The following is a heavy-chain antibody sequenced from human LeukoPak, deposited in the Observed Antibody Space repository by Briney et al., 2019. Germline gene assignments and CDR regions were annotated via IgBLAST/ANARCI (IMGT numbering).Heavy chain of an antibody. CDR1: GSTFSSYW. CDR2: IKQDGSEK. V-gene: IGHV3-7*01. Sequence: GGSLRLSCAASGSTFSSYWMSWVRQAPGKGLEWVANIKQDGSEKYYVDSVKGRFTISRDNAKNSLYLQMNSLRAEDTAVYYCARDPLRVVVVAATHWFDPCGQGTLVTVSS. CDR3: ARDPLRVVVVAATHWFDP. D-gene: IGHD2-15*01. J-gene: IGHJ5*02.